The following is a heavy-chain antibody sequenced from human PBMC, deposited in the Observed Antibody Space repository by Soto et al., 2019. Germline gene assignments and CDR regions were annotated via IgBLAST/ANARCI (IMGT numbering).Heavy chain of an antibody. CDR3: ARVGEAAAGRRAYYYYGMDA. CDR2: INHSGST. J-gene: IGHJ6*02. D-gene: IGHD6-13*01. V-gene: IGHV4-34*01. Sequence: SETLSLTCAVYGGSFSGYYWSWIRQPPGKGLEWIGEINHSGSTNYNPSLKSRVTISVDTSKNQFSLKLSSVTAADTAVYYCARVGEAAAGRRAYYYYGMDAWGQGTTVTVSS. CDR1: GGSFSGYY.